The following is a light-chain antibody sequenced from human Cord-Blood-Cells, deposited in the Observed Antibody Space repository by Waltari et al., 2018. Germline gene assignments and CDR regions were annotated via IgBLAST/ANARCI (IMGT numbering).Light chain of an antibody. Sequence: QSVLTQPPSVSGAPGPRVTISCTGSSSNIGAGYDVHWYQQLPGTAPKLLIYGNSNRPAGVPDRFSGSKSGTSASLAITWLQAEDGADYYCQSYDSSLSGAVFGGGTQLTVL. CDR2: GNS. V-gene: IGLV1-40*01. CDR3: QSYDSSLSGAV. CDR1: SSNIGAGYD. J-gene: IGLJ3*02.